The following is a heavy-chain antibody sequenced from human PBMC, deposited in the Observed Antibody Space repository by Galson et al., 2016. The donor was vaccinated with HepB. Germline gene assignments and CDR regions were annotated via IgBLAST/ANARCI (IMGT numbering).Heavy chain of an antibody. D-gene: IGHD6-25*01. V-gene: IGHV3-64*01. Sequence: SLRLSCAASGFTFGSHVMHWVRQAPGKGLEYVSGISYNVWTTYYGNSVKGRFTISRDSSKDTLSLQLDSLRVEDTAVYDCTREHLQRRTGLDLWGRGTLVTVSS. J-gene: IGHJ4*02. CDR3: TREHLQRRTGLDL. CDR2: ISYNVWTT. CDR1: GFTFGSHV.